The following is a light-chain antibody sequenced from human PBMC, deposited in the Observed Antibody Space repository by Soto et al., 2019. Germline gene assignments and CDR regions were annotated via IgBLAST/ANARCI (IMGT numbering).Light chain of an antibody. CDR2: RAS. V-gene: IGKV1-5*03. Sequence: DIQMTQSPSTLSASVGDRVTITCRASQSIDTALAWYQQKPGKAPNLLIYRASNLESGVPSRFSGSGSGTEFTLAISSQQPDDFATYYCQQYGIFLTFGQGTKLEIK. CDR1: QSIDTA. J-gene: IGKJ2*01. CDR3: QQYGIFLT.